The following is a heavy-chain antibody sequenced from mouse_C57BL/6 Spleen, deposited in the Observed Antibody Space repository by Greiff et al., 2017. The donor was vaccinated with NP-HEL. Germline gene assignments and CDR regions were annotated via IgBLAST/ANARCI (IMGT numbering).Heavy chain of an antibody. CDR1: GYSFTDYN. Sequence: VQLKQSGPELVKPGASVKISCKASGYSFTDYNMNWVKQSNGKSLEWIGVINPNYGTTSYNQKFKGKATLTVDQSSSTAYMQLNSLTSEDSAVYYCARGGITTVVAKFDYWGQGTTLTVSS. CDR2: INPNYGTT. V-gene: IGHV1-39*01. CDR3: ARGGITTVVAKFDY. J-gene: IGHJ2*01. D-gene: IGHD1-1*01.